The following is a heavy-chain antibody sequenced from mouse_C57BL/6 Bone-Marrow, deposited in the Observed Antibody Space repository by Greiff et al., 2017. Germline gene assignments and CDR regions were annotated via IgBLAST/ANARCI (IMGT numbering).Heavy chain of an antibody. Sequence: QVQLQQPGAELVKPGASVKMSCKASGYTFTSYWITWVKQRPGPGLEWIGDIYPTSGRTNYNEKFKSKAILTVDTSSNTAYMQLSSLTSEDSAVFYWARSGPLGRSFDYWGQGTTLTVSS. D-gene: IGHD4-1*01. CDR1: GYTFTSYW. V-gene: IGHV1-55*01. CDR3: ARSGPLGRSFDY. CDR2: IYPTSGRT. J-gene: IGHJ2*01.